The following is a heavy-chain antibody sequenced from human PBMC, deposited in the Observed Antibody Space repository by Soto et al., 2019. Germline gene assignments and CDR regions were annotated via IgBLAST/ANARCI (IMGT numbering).Heavy chain of an antibody. V-gene: IGHV3-30*19. D-gene: IGHD3-16*01. CDR1: GFTFRRYV. J-gene: IGHJ4*02. CDR3: ARWGTKGGLDV. Sequence: QVQLVESGGGVVQPGASLRLSCVGSGFTFRRYVIHWVRQAPGKGLEWVALTSYDGSNKYYDDSVKGRFTISRDNSRNTVDLHMDSLRLEDTAYYYCARWGTKGGLDVWGQGTLVSVSS. CDR2: TSYDGSNK.